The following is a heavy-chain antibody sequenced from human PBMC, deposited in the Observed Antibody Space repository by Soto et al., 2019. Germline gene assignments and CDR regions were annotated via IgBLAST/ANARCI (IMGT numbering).Heavy chain of an antibody. CDR2: INHSGST. CDR3: ARGPTEDCSSTSCYVRGFDY. V-gene: IGHV4-34*01. J-gene: IGHJ4*02. CDR1: GGSFSGYY. Sequence: PSETLSLTCAVYGGSFSGYYWSWIRQPPGKGLEWIGEINHSGSTNYNPSLKSRVTISVDTSKNQFSLKLSSVTAADTAVYYCARGPTEDCSSTSCYVRGFDYWGQGTLVTVSS. D-gene: IGHD2-2*01.